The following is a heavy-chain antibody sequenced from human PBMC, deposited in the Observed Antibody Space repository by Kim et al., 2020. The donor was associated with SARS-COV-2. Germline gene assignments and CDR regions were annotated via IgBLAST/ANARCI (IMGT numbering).Heavy chain of an antibody. V-gene: IGHV4-30-4*01. J-gene: IGHJ4*02. CDR3: ARWPGGGFGELLTDY. D-gene: IGHD3-10*01. CDR2: IYYSGST. Sequence: SETLSLTCTVSGGSISSGDYFWSWIRQPPGKGLEWIGYIYYSGSTYYNPSLKSRVGISRDKSKNQFSLELISVTAADTAVYYCARWPGGGFGELLTDYWGQGTLVTVSS. CDR1: GGSISSGDYF.